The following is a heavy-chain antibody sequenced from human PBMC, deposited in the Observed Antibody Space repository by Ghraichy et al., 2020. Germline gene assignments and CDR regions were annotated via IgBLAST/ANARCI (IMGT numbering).Heavy chain of an antibody. CDR3: AKDLSSAFDY. V-gene: IGHV3-30*18. Sequence: GGSLRLSCAASGFTFSSYGMHWVRQAPGKGLEWVAVISYDGSNKYYADSVKGRFTISRDNSKNTLYLQMNSLRAEDTAVYYCAKDLSSAFDYWGQGTLVTVSS. CDR2: ISYDGSNK. CDR1: GFTFSSYG. J-gene: IGHJ4*02. D-gene: IGHD6-6*01.